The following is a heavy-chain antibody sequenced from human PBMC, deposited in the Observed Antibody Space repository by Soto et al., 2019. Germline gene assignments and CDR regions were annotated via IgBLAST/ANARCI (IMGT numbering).Heavy chain of an antibody. J-gene: IGHJ4*02. D-gene: IGHD2-2*02. Sequence: SETLSLTCAVSGGSITSSNWWSWVRQPPGKGLEWIGEIYQSGSTNYNPSLKGRVTISVDKSKNQFSLKLSSVTAADTAVFYCARSRRYCSSSSCYIGGRYFDSWGQGTLVTVSS. V-gene: IGHV4-4*02. CDR2: IYQSGST. CDR3: ARSRRYCSSSSCYIGGRYFDS. CDR1: GGSITSSNW.